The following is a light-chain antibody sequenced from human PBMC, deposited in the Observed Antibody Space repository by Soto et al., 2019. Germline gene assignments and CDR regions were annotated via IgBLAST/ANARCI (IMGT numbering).Light chain of an antibody. CDR2: EGS. Sequence: QSVLTQPASVSGSPGQSITISCTGTSSDVGSYNLVSWYQQHPGKAPKLMIYEGSKRPSGVSNRFSGSKSGNTASLTISGLQAEDEADYYCCSYAGCSTHYVFGTGTKVTVL. CDR3: CSYAGCSTHYV. V-gene: IGLV2-23*01. J-gene: IGLJ1*01. CDR1: SSDVGSYNL.